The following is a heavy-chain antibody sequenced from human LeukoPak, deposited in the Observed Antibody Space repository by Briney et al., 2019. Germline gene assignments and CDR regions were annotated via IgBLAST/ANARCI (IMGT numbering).Heavy chain of an antibody. Sequence: SETLSLTCTVSGGSISSYYWSWIRQPPGKGLEWIGYIYYSGNTKYNPSLESRVTISLDTPKNQFSLKLSSVTAADTAMYYCARQRGGSYYGDTYYFDYWGQGTLVTVSS. CDR2: IYYSGNT. J-gene: IGHJ4*02. CDR3: ARQRGGSYYGDTYYFDY. V-gene: IGHV4-59*08. CDR1: GGSISSYY. D-gene: IGHD1-26*01.